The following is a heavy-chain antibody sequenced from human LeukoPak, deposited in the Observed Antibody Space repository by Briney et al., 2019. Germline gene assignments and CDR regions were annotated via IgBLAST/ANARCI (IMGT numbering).Heavy chain of an antibody. Sequence: GGSLRLSCAASGFTFDDYAMHWVRQAPGKGLEWVSGISWNSGSIGYADSVKGRFTISRDNAKNSLYLQMNSLRAEDTAVYYCARDPYGNFDYWGQGTLVTVSS. CDR2: ISWNSGSI. V-gene: IGHV3-9*01. D-gene: IGHD3-16*01. CDR3: ARDPYGNFDY. J-gene: IGHJ4*02. CDR1: GFTFDDYA.